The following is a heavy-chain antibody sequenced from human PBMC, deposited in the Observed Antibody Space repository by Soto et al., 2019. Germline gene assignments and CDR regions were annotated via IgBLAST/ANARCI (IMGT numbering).Heavy chain of an antibody. D-gene: IGHD6-13*01. V-gene: IGHV4-30-2*01. CDR3: ARDSYSSSFVSWDYYXMDG. CDR2: IYHSGST. J-gene: IGHJ6*02. CDR1: GGSISSGGYS. Sequence: PSETLSLSCAVSGGSISSGGYSWSWIRQPPGKGLEWIGYIYHSGSTYYNPSLKSRVTISVDTSKNQFSLKLSSVTAADTAVYYCARDSYSSSFVSWDYYXMDGWGQGTTVTVSS.